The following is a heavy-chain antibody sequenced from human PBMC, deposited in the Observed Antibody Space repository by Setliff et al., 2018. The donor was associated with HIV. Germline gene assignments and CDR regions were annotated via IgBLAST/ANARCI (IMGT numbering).Heavy chain of an antibody. Sequence: SETLSLTCTVSGGSISSGSYYWSWIRQPAGKGLEWIGRIYTSGSTNYNPSLKSRVTISVDTSKNQFSLKLSSVTAADTAVYYCARDVTLIVEGGMDVWGQGTTVTVSS. V-gene: IGHV4-61*02. J-gene: IGHJ6*02. D-gene: IGHD3-22*01. CDR3: ARDVTLIVEGGMDV. CDR2: IYTSGST. CDR1: GGSISSGSYY.